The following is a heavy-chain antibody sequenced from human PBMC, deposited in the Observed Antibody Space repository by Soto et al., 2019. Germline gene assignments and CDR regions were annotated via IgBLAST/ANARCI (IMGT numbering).Heavy chain of an antibody. D-gene: IGHD3-22*01. CDR1: GGSISSGGYY. J-gene: IGHJ5*02. Sequence: SETLSLTCTVSGGSISSGGYYWSWIRQHPGKGLEWIGYIYYSGSTYYNPSLKSRVTISVDTSKNQFSLKLSSVTAADTAVYYCARGYHYDSSGYPGLTWGQGTLVTVSS. CDR2: IYYSGST. CDR3: ARGYHYDSSGYPGLT. V-gene: IGHV4-31*03.